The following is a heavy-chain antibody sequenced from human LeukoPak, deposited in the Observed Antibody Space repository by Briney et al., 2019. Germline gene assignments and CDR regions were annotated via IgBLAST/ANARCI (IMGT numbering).Heavy chain of an antibody. CDR3: ARTTEAHSWRTRYYDYYMDV. CDR2: IYYSGST. D-gene: IGHD6-13*01. J-gene: IGHJ6*03. V-gene: IGHV4-59*01. Sequence: SETLSLTCTASGGSISSYYWSWIRQPPGKGLEWIGYIYYSGSTNYHPSLKSRVTISVDTSKNQFSLKLSSVTAADTAVYYCARTTEAHSWRTRYYDYYMDVWGKGTTVTVSS. CDR1: GGSISSYY.